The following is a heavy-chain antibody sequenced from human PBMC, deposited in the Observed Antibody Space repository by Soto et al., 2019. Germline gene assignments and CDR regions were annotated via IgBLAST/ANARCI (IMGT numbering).Heavy chain of an antibody. J-gene: IGHJ5*01. CDR2: VSPNSGNT. V-gene: IGHV1-8*01. D-gene: IGHD2-2*01. CDR1: GYTFTDYD. Sequence: AASVKVSCRASGYTFTDYDINWVRQAPGQGLEWMGWVSPNSGNTVYAQKFQDRVTMTRDTSISTAYMELSNLRFEDSAMYYCARGRFYSETSTWFAFWGQGTPVTVSS. CDR3: ARGRFYSETSTWFAF.